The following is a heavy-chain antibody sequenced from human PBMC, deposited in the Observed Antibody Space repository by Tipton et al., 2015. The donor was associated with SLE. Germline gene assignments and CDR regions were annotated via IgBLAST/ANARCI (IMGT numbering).Heavy chain of an antibody. CDR1: GGTFSSYA. V-gene: IGHV1-69*01. CDR3: ARDRAIFGVVTVFDY. CDR2: IIPILGTA. J-gene: IGHJ4*02. D-gene: IGHD3-3*01. Sequence: QSGAEVKKPGSSVKVSCKASGGTFSSYAISWVRQAPGQGLEWMGGIIPILGTANYAQKFQGRVTITADESTSTAYMELSSLRSEDTAVYYCARDRAIFGVVTVFDYWGQGTLVTVSS.